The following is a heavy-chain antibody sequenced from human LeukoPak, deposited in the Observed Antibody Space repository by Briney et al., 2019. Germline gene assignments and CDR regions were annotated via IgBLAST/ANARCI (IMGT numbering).Heavy chain of an antibody. CDR1: GGSISSSSYY. V-gene: IGHV4-39*07. CDR3: ARVFVGSDYGDYVPVPEPWYYFDY. CDR2: IYHSGST. J-gene: IGHJ4*02. Sequence: SETLSLTCTVSGGSISSSSYYWGWVRQPPGKGLEWIGSIYHSGSTYYNPSLKSRVTISVDTSKNQFSLKLSSVTAADTAVYYCARVFVGSDYGDYVPVPEPWYYFDYWGQGTLVTVSS. D-gene: IGHD4-17*01.